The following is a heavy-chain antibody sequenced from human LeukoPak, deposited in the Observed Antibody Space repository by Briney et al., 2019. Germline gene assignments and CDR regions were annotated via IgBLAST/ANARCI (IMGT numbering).Heavy chain of an antibody. J-gene: IGHJ4*02. CDR1: GFTVSSDY. CDR2: IYSGGST. Sequence: GGSLRLSCSASGFTVSSDYMSWVRQAPGKGLAWLSVIYSGGSTYYADSVKGRFTVSRDNSKNTVYLQMNSLRVEDTAVYYCTRGGSVPATRSFDYWGQGTLVTVSS. V-gene: IGHV3-66*01. D-gene: IGHD6-19*01. CDR3: TRGGSVPATRSFDY.